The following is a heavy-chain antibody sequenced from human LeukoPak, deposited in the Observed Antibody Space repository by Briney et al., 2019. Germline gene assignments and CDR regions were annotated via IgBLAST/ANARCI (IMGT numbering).Heavy chain of an antibody. J-gene: IGHJ4*02. Sequence: SETLPLTCTVSGGSISSYYWSWIRQPPGKGLEWIGYIYYSGSTNYNPSLKCRVTISVDTSKNQFSLKLSSVTAADTAVYYCARGYGSGTSPFDYWGQGTLVTVSS. D-gene: IGHD3-10*01. CDR1: GGSISSYY. CDR3: ARGYGSGTSPFDY. CDR2: IYYSGST. V-gene: IGHV4-59*01.